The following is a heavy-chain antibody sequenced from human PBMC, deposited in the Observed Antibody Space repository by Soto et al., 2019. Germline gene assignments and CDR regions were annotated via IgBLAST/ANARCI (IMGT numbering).Heavy chain of an antibody. D-gene: IGHD3-22*01. CDR1: GFTFSNAW. Sequence: PGGSLRLSCAASGFTFSNAWMNWVRQAPGKGLEWVGRIKSKTDGGTTDYAAPVKGRFTISRDDSKNTLYLQMNSLKTKDTAVYYCTTDPVTMIVVVPSSGWGQGTLVTVSS. V-gene: IGHV3-15*07. J-gene: IGHJ4*02. CDR2: IKSKTDGGTT. CDR3: TTDPVTMIVVVPSSG.